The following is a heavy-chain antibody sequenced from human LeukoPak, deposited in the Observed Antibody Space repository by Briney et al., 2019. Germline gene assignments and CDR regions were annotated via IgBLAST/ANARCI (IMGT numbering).Heavy chain of an antibody. CDR3: ARTPTTTYCYAFYYMDV. CDR2: INSDGSST. J-gene: IGHJ6*03. D-gene: IGHD1-1*01. CDR1: GFTFSSYG. Sequence: GGSLRLSCAASGFTFSSYGMRWVRQAPGKGLVWVSRINSDGSSTSYADSVKGRFTISRDNAKNTLYLQMNSLRDEDTAVYYCARTPTTTYCYAFYYMDVWGKGTTVTVSS. V-gene: IGHV3-74*01.